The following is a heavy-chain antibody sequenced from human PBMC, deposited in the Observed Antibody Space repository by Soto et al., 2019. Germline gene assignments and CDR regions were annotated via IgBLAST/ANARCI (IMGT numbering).Heavy chain of an antibody. J-gene: IGHJ5*02. CDR1: GYTFTSYA. Sequence: ASVKVSCKASGYTFTSYAMHWVRQAPGQRLEWMGWINAGNGNTKYSQKFQGRVTITRDTSASTAYMELSSLRSEDTAVYYCARGKCSSTSCYSSRNWFDPWGQGTLVTVSS. D-gene: IGHD2-2*01. V-gene: IGHV1-3*01. CDR2: INAGNGNT. CDR3: ARGKCSSTSCYSSRNWFDP.